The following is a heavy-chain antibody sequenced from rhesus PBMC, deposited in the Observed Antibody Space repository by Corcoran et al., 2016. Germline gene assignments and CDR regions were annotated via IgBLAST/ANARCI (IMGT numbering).Heavy chain of an antibody. V-gene: IGHV4-169*02. Sequence: QLQLQESGPGLVTPSETLSVTCAVSGGSISSRSLRWIRQAPGKGLEWIGYIYGSSSSTNYNPTSKSRVTLSVDTAENQLSLKLRSVTAADTAVYDCARDRGGSYNFDYWGQGVLVTVSS. CDR3: ARDRGGSYNFDY. CDR2: IYGSSSST. J-gene: IGHJ4*01. CDR1: GGSISSRS. D-gene: IGHD1-44*02.